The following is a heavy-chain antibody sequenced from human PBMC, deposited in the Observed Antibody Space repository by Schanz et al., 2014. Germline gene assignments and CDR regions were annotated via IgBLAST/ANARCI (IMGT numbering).Heavy chain of an antibody. D-gene: IGHD6-13*01. Sequence: GPEVTEPGASVKVSCEASRYTFNTYGLNWVRQAPGQGLEWMGWISAYTNNTNYAQKVQGRVTMTTDTSTGTAYMDLRSLRSEDTAVYYCASSGAGYSSSWDFDYWGQGTLVTVSS. J-gene: IGHJ4*02. CDR3: ASSGAGYSSSWDFDY. CDR2: ISAYTNNT. CDR1: RYTFNTYG. V-gene: IGHV1-18*01.